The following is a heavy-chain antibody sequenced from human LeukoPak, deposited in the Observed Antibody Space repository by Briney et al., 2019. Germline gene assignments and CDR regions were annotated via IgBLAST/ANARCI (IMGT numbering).Heavy chain of an antibody. J-gene: IGHJ4*02. CDR2: IKQDGSEK. Sequence: GGSLRLSCAASGFTGSSYWMSWVRQASGKGLEWVANIKQDGSEKYYVDSVKGRFTISRDNAKNSLYLQMNSLRAEDTAVYYCAKGEISGWYYFDYWGQGTLVTVSS. CDR1: GFTGSSYW. V-gene: IGHV3-7*03. CDR3: AKGEISGWYYFDY. D-gene: IGHD6-19*01.